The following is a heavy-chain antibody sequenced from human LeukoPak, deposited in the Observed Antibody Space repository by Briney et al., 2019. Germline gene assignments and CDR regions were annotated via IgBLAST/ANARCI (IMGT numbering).Heavy chain of an antibody. V-gene: IGHV4-39*07. Sequence: PSETLSLTCTVSGGSISSSSYYWGWIRQPPGKGLEWIGSIYHSGSTYYNPSLKSRVTIAVETSKNQFSLKLSSVTAADKAVYHCARSCRILDIVATIRARLGGNGFDIWGQGTMVTVSS. D-gene: IGHD5-12*01. CDR1: GGSISSSSYY. CDR3: ARSCRILDIVATIRARLGGNGFDI. CDR2: IYHSGST. J-gene: IGHJ3*02.